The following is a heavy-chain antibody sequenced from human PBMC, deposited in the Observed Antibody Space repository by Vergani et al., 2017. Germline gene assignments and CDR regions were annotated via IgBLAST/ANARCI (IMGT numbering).Heavy chain of an antibody. CDR2: ISSSSSTI. CDR3: ARDRPYFRVAADYGHYYYGMDV. D-gene: IGHD2-15*01. CDR1: GYTFSSYS. Sequence: EVQLVESGGGLVQPGGSLRLSCAASGYTFSSYSMNWVRQAPGKGLEWVSYISSSSSTIYYADSVKGRFTISRDNAKNSLYLQMNSLRAEDTAVYYCARDRPYFRVAADYGHYYYGMDVWGQGTTVTVS. V-gene: IGHV3-48*01. J-gene: IGHJ6*02.